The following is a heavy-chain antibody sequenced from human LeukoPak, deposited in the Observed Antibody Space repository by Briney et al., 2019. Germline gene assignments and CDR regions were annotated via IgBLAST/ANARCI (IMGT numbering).Heavy chain of an antibody. Sequence: GGSLRLSCAASGFTFSSYWMHWVRHAPGKGLVWVSHIKSDGSSTSYADSVKGRFTISRDNAKNTLYLQMNSLRGEDTAVYYCARDRGYTQDYWGQGTLVTVSS. CDR1: GFTFSSYW. CDR2: IKSDGSST. D-gene: IGHD5-12*01. J-gene: IGHJ4*02. V-gene: IGHV3-74*01. CDR3: ARDRGYTQDY.